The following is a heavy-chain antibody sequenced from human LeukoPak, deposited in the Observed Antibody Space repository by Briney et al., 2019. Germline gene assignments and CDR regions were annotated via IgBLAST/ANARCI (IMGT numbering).Heavy chain of an antibody. V-gene: IGHV3-33*01. CDR1: GFTFSSYG. D-gene: IGHD3-9*01. CDR3: ARDHLPFYDILTGYYPY. J-gene: IGHJ4*02. Sequence: GGSLRLSRAASGFTFSSYGMHWVRQAPGKGLEWVAVIWYDGSNKYYADSVKGRFTISRDNSKNTLYLQMNSLRAEDTAVYYCARDHLPFYDILTGYYPYWGQGTLVTVSS. CDR2: IWYDGSNK.